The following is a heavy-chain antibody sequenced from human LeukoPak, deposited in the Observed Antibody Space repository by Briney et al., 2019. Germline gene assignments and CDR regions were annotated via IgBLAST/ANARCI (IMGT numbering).Heavy chain of an antibody. V-gene: IGHV1-2*06. D-gene: IGHD6-6*01. Sequence: ASVKVSCKASGYTFTGYYMHWVRQAPGQGLEWMGRINPNSGGTNYAQKLQGRVTMTTDTSTSTAYMELRSLRSDDTAVYYCARGRSVAAREGIDYWGQGTLVTVSS. CDR2: INPNSGGT. CDR1: GYTFTGYY. J-gene: IGHJ4*02. CDR3: ARGRSVAAREGIDY.